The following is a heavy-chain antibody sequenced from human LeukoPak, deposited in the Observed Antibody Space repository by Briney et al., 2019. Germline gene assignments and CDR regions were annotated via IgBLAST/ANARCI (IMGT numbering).Heavy chain of an antibody. J-gene: IGHJ4*02. CDR2: INPNSGGT. Sequence: WASVKVSCKASGYTFTGYYMHWVRQAPGQGLEWMGRINPNSGGTNYAQKFQGWVTMTRDTSISTAYMELSRLRSDDTAVYYCARGDDILTGYLYYFDYWGQGTLVTVSS. CDR1: GYTFTGYY. CDR3: ARGDDILTGYLYYFDY. D-gene: IGHD3-9*01. V-gene: IGHV1-2*04.